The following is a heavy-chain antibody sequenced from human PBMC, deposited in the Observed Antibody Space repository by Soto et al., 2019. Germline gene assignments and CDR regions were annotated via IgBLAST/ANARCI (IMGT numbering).Heavy chain of an antibody. J-gene: IGHJ4*02. V-gene: IGHV3-9*01. D-gene: IGHD1-26*01. CDR2: ISWNSDLI. CDR1: GFTFDDYA. Sequence: EVQLVESGGGLVQPGGSLRLSCAASGFTFDDYAMHWVRQAPGKGLEWVSGISWNSDLIGYADSVKGRFTISRDNAKNSLHLQMNSLTTEDTALYYCVKDTYIMVGATHFDFWGQGTLVTVSS. CDR3: VKDTYIMVGATHFDF.